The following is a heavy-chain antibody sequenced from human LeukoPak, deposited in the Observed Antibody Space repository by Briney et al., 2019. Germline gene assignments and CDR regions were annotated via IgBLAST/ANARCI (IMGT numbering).Heavy chain of an antibody. CDR3: ASPYCSGGTCYARDAFDI. D-gene: IGHD2-15*01. Sequence: ASVKVSCKASGYTFTSYGISWVRQAPGQGLEWMGWISVYNGNTNYEQKLQGRVTMTTETSTSTAYMELMSLRSDDTAVYYCASPYCSGGTCYARDAFDIWGQGTMVTVSS. J-gene: IGHJ3*02. V-gene: IGHV1-18*01. CDR2: ISVYNGNT. CDR1: GYTFTSYG.